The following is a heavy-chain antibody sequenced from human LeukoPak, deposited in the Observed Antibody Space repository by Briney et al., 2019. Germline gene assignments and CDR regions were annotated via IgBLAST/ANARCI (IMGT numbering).Heavy chain of an antibody. V-gene: IGHV3-30*02. CDR1: GFTFSSYA. D-gene: IGHD6-6*01. Sequence: GGSLRLSCAASGFTFSSYAMHWVRQAPGKGLEWVACVRYDGSNAYYTDSVKGRFIISRDKSKNTLYLQMQSLRVEDTAVYYCATGQQFVGWFDPWGQGTLVTVSS. J-gene: IGHJ5*02. CDR2: VRYDGSNA. CDR3: ATGQQFVGWFDP.